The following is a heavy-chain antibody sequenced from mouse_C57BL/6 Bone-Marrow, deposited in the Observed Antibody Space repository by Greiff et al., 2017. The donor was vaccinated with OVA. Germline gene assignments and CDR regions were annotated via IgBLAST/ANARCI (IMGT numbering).Heavy chain of an antibody. Sequence: EVKLQESGGGLVKPGGSLKLSCAASGFTFSDYGMHWVRQAPEKGLEWVAYISSGSSTIYYADTVKGRFTISRDNAKNTLFLQMTSLRSEDTAMYYCARPLYSNPFAYWGQGTLVTVSA. J-gene: IGHJ3*01. CDR1: GFTFSDYG. D-gene: IGHD2-5*01. CDR3: ARPLYSNPFAY. CDR2: ISSGSSTI. V-gene: IGHV5-17*01.